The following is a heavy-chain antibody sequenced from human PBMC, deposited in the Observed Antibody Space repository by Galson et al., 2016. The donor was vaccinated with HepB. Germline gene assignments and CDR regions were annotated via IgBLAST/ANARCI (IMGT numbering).Heavy chain of an antibody. CDR2: ISHDGSNE. D-gene: IGHD3-16*01. CDR3: ASFGDWDYYGMDV. CDR1: EFTFRTYA. V-gene: IGHV3-30*04. J-gene: IGHJ6*04. Sequence: SLRLSCAASEFTFRTYAVHWVRQAPGKGLEWVAVISHDGSNEYYADSVKGRFTISRDNAKNSLFLQMNSLRAEDTAVYYCASFGDWDYYGMDVWGKGTTVIVSS.